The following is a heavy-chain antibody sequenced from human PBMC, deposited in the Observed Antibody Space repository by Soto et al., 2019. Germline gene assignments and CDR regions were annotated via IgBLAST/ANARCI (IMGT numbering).Heavy chain of an antibody. Sequence: SETLSLTCTVSGGSVSSGSYYWSWIRQPPGKGLEWIGHIYYSGSTNYNPSLKSRVTISVDTSKNQFSLKLSSVTAADTAVYYCASTRGYDAFDIWGQGTRVSVAS. CDR1: GGSVSSGSYY. CDR2: IYYSGST. J-gene: IGHJ3*02. CDR3: ASTRGYDAFDI. D-gene: IGHD3-22*01. V-gene: IGHV4-61*01.